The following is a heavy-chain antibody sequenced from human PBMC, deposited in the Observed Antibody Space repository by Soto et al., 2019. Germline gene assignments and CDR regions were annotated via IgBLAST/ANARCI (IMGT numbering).Heavy chain of an antibody. CDR3: ARVPLRYSSSHNFDS. CDR1: GASVSSGSFY. J-gene: IGHJ4*02. V-gene: IGHV4-61*01. Sequence: SETLSLTCSVSGASVSSGSFYWSGIRQPPGKGLEWIGFIYNNETFNYNPSLKSRVTLSVDTSKHQFSLKLSSVTAADTAVYYCARVPLRYSSSHNFDSWGQGALVTVSS. D-gene: IGHD6-19*01. CDR2: IYNNETF.